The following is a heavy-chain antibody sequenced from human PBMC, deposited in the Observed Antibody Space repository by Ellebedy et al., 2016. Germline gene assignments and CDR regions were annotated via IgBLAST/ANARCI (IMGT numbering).Heavy chain of an antibody. Sequence: GSLRLSCAVYGGSFSGYYWSWIRQPPGKGLEWIGEINHSGSTNYNPSLKSRVTISVDTSKNQFSLKLSSVTAADTAVYYCARGLGYCSSTSCYSQYYYYYMDVWGKGTTVTVSS. CDR1: GGSFSGYY. V-gene: IGHV4-34*01. J-gene: IGHJ6*03. D-gene: IGHD2-2*01. CDR2: INHSGST. CDR3: ARGLGYCSSTSCYSQYYYYYMDV.